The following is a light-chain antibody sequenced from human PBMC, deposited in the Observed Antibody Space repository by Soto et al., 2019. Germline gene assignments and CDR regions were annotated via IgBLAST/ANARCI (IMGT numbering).Light chain of an antibody. CDR3: QQYKSYST. J-gene: IGKJ1*01. CDR1: QSISSW. CDR2: DAS. Sequence: DIQMTQFPSTLSASVGDRVTITCRASQSISSWLAWYQQKPGKAPRLLIYDASSLESGVPSRFSGSGSGTEFTLTISSLQPDDFATYYCQQYKSYSTFGQGTMVEI. V-gene: IGKV1-5*01.